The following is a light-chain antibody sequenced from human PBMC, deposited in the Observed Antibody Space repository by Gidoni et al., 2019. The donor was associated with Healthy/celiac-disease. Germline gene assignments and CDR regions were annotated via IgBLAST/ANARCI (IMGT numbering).Light chain of an antibody. Sequence: EIVLTQSPATLSLSPGERATLSCRASQSVSSYLAWYQQKPGQAPRLLIYDASNRATGIPARFSGSGSGTDFTLSISSLEPEDFAVYYHQQRSNWPPVLTFGGGTKVEIK. CDR1: QSVSSY. J-gene: IGKJ4*01. CDR2: DAS. CDR3: QQRSNWPPVLT. V-gene: IGKV3-11*01.